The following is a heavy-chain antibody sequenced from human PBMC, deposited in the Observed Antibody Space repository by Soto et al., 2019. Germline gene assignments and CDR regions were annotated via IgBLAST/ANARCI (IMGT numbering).Heavy chain of an antibody. V-gene: IGHV4-39*01. CDR2: IYYSGST. J-gene: IGHJ3*02. D-gene: IGHD3-16*01. Sequence: SETLSLTCTVSGGSISSSSYYWGWISQPPGKGLEWIGSIYYSGSTYYNPSLKSRVTISVDTSKNQFSLKLSSVTAADTAVYYCARQNYDYVWGGGGVGDAFDIWGQGTMVT. CDR1: GGSISSSSYY. CDR3: ARQNYDYVWGGGGVGDAFDI.